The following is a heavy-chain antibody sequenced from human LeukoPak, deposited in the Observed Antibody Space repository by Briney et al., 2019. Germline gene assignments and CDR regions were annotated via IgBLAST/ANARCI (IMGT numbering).Heavy chain of an antibody. CDR2: ISWDGGST. CDR1: GFTFDDYT. D-gene: IGHD2-2*01. J-gene: IGHJ6*03. V-gene: IGHV3-43*01. CDR3: AKGGVVPAAPPVPYYYYYYMDV. Sequence: GGSLRLSCAASGFTFDDYTMHWVRQAPGKGLEWVSLISWDGGSTYYADSVKGRFTISRDNSKNTLYLQMNSLRAEDTAVYYCAKGGVVPAAPPVPYYYYYYMDVWGKGTTVTISS.